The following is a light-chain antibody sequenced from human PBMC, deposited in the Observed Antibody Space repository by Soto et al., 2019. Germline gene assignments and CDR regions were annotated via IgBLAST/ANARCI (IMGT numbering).Light chain of an antibody. V-gene: IGKV3-20*01. CDR2: GAS. CDR3: QQYGSLPYT. J-gene: IGKJ2*01. Sequence: EIVLTQSPGTLSLSPGERATLSCRASQSVNSDYLVWYQQKPDQAPRLLIYGASIRATGIPDRFSGSGSGTDFTLTISRLEPEDFAVYYCQQYGSLPYTFGQGTKLEIK. CDR1: QSVNSDY.